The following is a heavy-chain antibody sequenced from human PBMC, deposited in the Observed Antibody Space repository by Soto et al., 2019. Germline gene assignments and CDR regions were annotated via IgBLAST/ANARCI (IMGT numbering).Heavy chain of an antibody. J-gene: IGHJ3*02. CDR2: IYSGDSDT. CDR3: AKTYSGDSNDAFDI. Sequence: AESLKISCTGSGYRFTNFWIGWVRQMPGEGLEIMGIIYSGDSDTRYGPSFEGHVTFAADRSTSTAFLQWSSLGASDTDMYYCAKTYSGDSNDAFDIWGQGTMVTVSS. V-gene: IGHV5-51*01. CDR1: GYRFTNFW. D-gene: IGHD1-26*01.